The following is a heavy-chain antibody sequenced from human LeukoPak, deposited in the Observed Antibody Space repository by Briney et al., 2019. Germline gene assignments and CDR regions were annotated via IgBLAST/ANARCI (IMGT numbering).Heavy chain of an antibody. V-gene: IGHV1-69*06. D-gene: IGHD1-14*01. CDR2: IIPIFGTA. CDR3: ARDYGVRTGNWFDP. CDR1: GGTFSSYA. Sequence: SVKVSCKASGGTFSSYAISWVRQAPGQGLEWMGGIIPIFGTANYAQKFQGRVTITADKSTSTAYMELSSLRSEDTAVYYCARDYGVRTGNWFDPWGQGTLVTVSS. J-gene: IGHJ5*02.